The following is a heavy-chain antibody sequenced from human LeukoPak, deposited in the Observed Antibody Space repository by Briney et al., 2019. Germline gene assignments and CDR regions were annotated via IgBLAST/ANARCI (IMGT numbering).Heavy chain of an antibody. CDR3: AKDQLRIAVAGGAFDI. J-gene: IGHJ3*02. CDR2: ISGSGGST. CDR1: GFTFSNHW. V-gene: IGHV3-23*01. D-gene: IGHD6-19*01. Sequence: PGGSLRLSCAASGFTFSNHWMHWVRQAPGKGLEWVSAISGSGGSTYYADSVKGRFTISRDNSKNTLYLQMNSLRAEDTAVYYCAKDQLRIAVAGGAFDIWGQGTMVTVSS.